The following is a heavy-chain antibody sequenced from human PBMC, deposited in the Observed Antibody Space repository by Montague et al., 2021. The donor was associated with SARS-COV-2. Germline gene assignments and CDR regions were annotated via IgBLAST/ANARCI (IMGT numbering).Heavy chain of an antibody. CDR1: GGSISGYY. CDR3: ARLLRSCSNGVCRTYYYYAMDV. D-gene: IGHD2-8*01. J-gene: IGHJ6*02. CDR2: IYYSGST. Sequence: SETLSLTCTVSGGSISGYYWSWIRQSPGKGLEWIGYIYYSGSTKYIPFLESRVTVSVDRSKNQVSLKLSSVTPADTAVYYCARLLRSCSNGVCRTYYYYAMDVWGQGTTVTVSS. V-gene: IGHV4-59*01.